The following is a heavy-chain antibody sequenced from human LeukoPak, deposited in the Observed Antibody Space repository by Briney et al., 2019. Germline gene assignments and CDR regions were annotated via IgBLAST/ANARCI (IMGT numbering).Heavy chain of an antibody. J-gene: IGHJ4*02. CDR3: AKGVQQLVRSGYFDY. CDR1: GFAVSSNY. Sequence: GGSLRLSCAAFGFAVSSNYMSWVRQAPGKGLEWVSIIYIGGSTYYADSVKGRFTISRDNSKNTLYLQMNSLRAEDTAVYYCAKGVQQLVRSGYFDYWGQGTLVTVSS. D-gene: IGHD6-13*01. V-gene: IGHV3-66*01. CDR2: IYIGGST.